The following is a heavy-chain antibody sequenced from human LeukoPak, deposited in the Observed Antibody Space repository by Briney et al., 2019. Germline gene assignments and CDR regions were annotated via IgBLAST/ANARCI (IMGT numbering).Heavy chain of an antibody. Sequence: GGSLRLSCAASGFTFSSYAMHWVRQAPGKGLEWVAFIRYDGTSKYYADSVRGRFTISRDNSKNTLYLQMNSLRAEETAVYYCAKGQQQLIDYWGQGTLVTVSS. D-gene: IGHD6-13*01. CDR1: GFTFSSYA. CDR3: AKGQQQLIDY. CDR2: IRYDGTSK. J-gene: IGHJ4*02. V-gene: IGHV3-30*02.